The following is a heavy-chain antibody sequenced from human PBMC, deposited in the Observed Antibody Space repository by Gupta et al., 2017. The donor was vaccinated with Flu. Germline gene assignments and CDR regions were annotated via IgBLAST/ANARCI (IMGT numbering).Heavy chain of an antibody. D-gene: IGHD3-16*01. CDR1: GFTFDDYA. Sequence: EVQLVESGGGLVQPGRSLRLSCAASGFTFDDYAMHWVRQAPGKGLEWVSGISWNSGSIGYADSVKGRFTISRDNAKNSLYLQMNSLRAEDTALYYCAKDIGLRLTGRYAFDIWGQGTMVTVSS. CDR2: ISWNSGSI. J-gene: IGHJ3*02. CDR3: AKDIGLRLTGRYAFDI. V-gene: IGHV3-9*01.